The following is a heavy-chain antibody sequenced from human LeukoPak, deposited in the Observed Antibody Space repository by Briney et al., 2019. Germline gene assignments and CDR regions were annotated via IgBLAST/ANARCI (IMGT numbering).Heavy chain of an antibody. J-gene: IGHJ4*02. CDR2: IRYDGSNK. V-gene: IGHV3-30*02. CDR1: GFTFSSYG. D-gene: IGHD5-18*01. Sequence: GGSLRLSCAASGFTFSSYGMHWVRQAPGKGLEWVAFIRYDGSNKYYADSVKGRFTISRDNSKNTLYLQMKSPRAEDRAVYYCAKDPRDHSYGWNWRYFDYWGQGTLVTVSA. CDR3: AKDPRDHSYGWNWRYFDY.